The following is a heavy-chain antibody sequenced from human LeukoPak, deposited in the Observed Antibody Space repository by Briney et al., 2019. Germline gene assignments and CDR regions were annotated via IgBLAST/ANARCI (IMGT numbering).Heavy chain of an antibody. V-gene: IGHV4-34*01. J-gene: IGHJ5*02. D-gene: IGHD2-2*02. Sequence: PSETLSLTCAVYGGSFSGYYWGWIRQPPGKGLEWIGEINHSGSTNYNPSLKSRVTISVDTSKNQFSLKLSSVTAADTAVYYCARGPKTYRYCSSTSCHKLGGRFDPWGQGTLVTVSS. CDR2: INHSGST. CDR3: ARGPKTYRYCSSTSCHKLGGRFDP. CDR1: GGSFSGYY.